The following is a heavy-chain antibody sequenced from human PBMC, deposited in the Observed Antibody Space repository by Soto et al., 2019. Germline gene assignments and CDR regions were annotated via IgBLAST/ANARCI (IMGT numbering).Heavy chain of an antibody. J-gene: IGHJ3*01. V-gene: IGHV3-30-3*01. CDR1: GSPFD. Sequence: PGGALRVSCVASGSPFDVHWVRQAPGKGPEWVAHIVPDGRNQYWADSVKGRFTGSRDNAKNTVYLQMNSLRTEDTAVYYCARGPTHGAFELWGQGTLVTVPS. CDR3: ARGPTHGAFEL. CDR2: IVPDGRNQ.